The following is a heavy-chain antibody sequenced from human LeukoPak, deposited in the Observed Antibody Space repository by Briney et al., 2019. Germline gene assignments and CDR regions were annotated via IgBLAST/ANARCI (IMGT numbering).Heavy chain of an antibody. CDR2: IRSKAYGGTT. CDR3: TRDNFWSGYSTFDY. V-gene: IGHV3-49*04. Sequence: GGSLRLSCTASGFTFGDYAMSWVRQAPGKGLEWVDFIRSKAYGGTTEYAASVKGRFTISRDDSKSIAYLQMNSLKTEGTAVYYCTRDNFWSGYSTFDYWGQGTLVTVSS. J-gene: IGHJ4*02. CDR1: GFTFGDYA. D-gene: IGHD3-3*01.